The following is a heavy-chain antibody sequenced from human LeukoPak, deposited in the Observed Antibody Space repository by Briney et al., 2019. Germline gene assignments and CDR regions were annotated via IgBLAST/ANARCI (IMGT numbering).Heavy chain of an antibody. Sequence: GGSLRLSCVAYGFIFNNYAMNWVRRAPGKGLEWVSGISGLGGSAYYAASVKGRFIISRDNSGNTLFFQLTNLRVEDTAVYYCARRGGSSWSSFDYWGHGTLVTVSS. CDR1: GFIFNNYA. D-gene: IGHD6-13*01. CDR3: ARRGGSSWSSFDY. CDR2: ISGLGGSA. J-gene: IGHJ4*01. V-gene: IGHV3-23*01.